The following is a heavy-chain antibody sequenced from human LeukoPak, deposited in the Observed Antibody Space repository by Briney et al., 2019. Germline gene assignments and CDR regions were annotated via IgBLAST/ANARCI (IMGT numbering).Heavy chain of an antibody. V-gene: IGHV1-18*01. J-gene: IGHJ6*03. CDR3: ARALDYGSGSYYNVNSAKRSYYMDV. Sequence: ASVKVSCKASGYTFTSYGISRVRQAPGQGLEWMGWISAYNGNTNYAQKLQGRVTMTTDTSTSTAYMELRSLRSDDTAVYYCARALDYGSGSYYNVNSAKRSYYMDVWGKGTTVTVSS. CDR1: GYTFTSYG. CDR2: ISAYNGNT. D-gene: IGHD3-10*01.